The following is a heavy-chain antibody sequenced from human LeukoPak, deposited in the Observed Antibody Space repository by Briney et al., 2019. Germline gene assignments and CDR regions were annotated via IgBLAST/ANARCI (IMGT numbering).Heavy chain of an antibody. CDR2: IYHSGST. Sequence: SETLSLTCTVSGGSISSYYWSWIRQPPGKGLEWIGYIYHSGSTNYNPSLKSRVTISVDTSKNQFPLKLSSVTAADTAVYYCARDPGGSYYRYFDYWGQGTLITVSS. V-gene: IGHV4-59*01. CDR1: GGSISSYY. J-gene: IGHJ4*02. D-gene: IGHD1-26*01. CDR3: ARDPGGSYYRYFDY.